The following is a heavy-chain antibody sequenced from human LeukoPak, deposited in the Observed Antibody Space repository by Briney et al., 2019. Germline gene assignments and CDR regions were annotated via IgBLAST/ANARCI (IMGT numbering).Heavy chain of an antibody. D-gene: IGHD3-9*01. Sequence: SGTLSLTCAVSGGAISSSNWWSWVRQPPGKGLEWIGEIYHGGSTNYNPSLKSRVTISLDKSKNQFSLKLSSVTAADTAVYYCASRYFDWLFNFDYWGQGTLVTVSS. CDR3: ASRYFDWLFNFDY. CDR1: GGAISSSNW. J-gene: IGHJ4*02. CDR2: IYHGGST. V-gene: IGHV4-4*02.